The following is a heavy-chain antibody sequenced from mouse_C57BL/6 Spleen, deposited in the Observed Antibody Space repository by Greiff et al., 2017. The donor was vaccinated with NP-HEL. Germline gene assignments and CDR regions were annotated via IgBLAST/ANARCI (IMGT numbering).Heavy chain of an antibody. J-gene: IGHJ3*01. CDR1: GYAFSSSW. D-gene: IGHD1-3*01. CDR3: ARYSKEGFAY. Sequence: VKLQQSGPELVKPGASVKISCKASGYAFSSSWMNWVKQRPGKGLEWIGRIYPGDGDTNYNGKFKGKATLTADKSSSTAYMQLSSLTSEDSAVYFCARYSKEGFAYWGQGTLVTVSA. V-gene: IGHV1-82*01. CDR2: IYPGDGDT.